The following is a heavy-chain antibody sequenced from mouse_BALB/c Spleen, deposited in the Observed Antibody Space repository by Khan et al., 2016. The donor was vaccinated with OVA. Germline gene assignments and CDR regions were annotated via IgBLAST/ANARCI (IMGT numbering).Heavy chain of an antibody. CDR2: ISTYYGDA. D-gene: IGHD1-1*01. J-gene: IGHJ1*01. Sequence: QVQLQQSGAELVRPGVSVKISCKGSGYTFTHYAMHWVKQSHAKSLEWIGVISTYYGDASYNQKFKGKATMTVDKSSSTAYMELARLTSEDSAIYCCGREYGSSYRYFDVWGAGTTVTVSS. V-gene: IGHV1S137*01. CDR1: GYTFTHYA. CDR3: GREYGSSYRYFDV.